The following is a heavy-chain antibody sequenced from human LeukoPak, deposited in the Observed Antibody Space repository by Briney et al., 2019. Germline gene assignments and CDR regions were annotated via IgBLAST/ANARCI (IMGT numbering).Heavy chain of an antibody. D-gene: IGHD5-24*01. V-gene: IGHV3-23*01. CDR3: AKDIQLST. J-gene: IGHJ3*01. Sequence: GGSLGLSCAASGFTSSVAAMTWVRQAPGKGLEWVSLIGASGESTYYADSVKGRFTISRGNSKNTLSLQMNSLRVEDTAMYFCAKDIQLSTWGLGTMVTVSS. CDR1: GFTSSVAA. CDR2: IGASGEST.